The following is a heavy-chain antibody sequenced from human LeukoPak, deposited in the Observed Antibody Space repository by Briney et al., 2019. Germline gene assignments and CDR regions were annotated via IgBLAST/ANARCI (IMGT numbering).Heavy chain of an antibody. CDR3: AGGNYYDSTAPAY. CDR2: INPNSGGT. CDR1: GYTFTGYY. V-gene: IGHV1-2*02. J-gene: IGHJ4*02. D-gene: IGHD3-22*01. Sequence: ASVKVSCKASGYTFTGYYMHWVRQAPRQGLEWMGWINPNSGGTDYAQKFQGRVTMTRDTSISTAYMELSRLRSDDTAVYYCAGGNYYDSTAPAYWGQGTLVTVSS.